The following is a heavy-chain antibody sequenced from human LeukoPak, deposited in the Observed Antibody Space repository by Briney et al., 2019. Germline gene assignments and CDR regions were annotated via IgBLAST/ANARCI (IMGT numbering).Heavy chain of an antibody. J-gene: IGHJ4*02. D-gene: IGHD1-26*01. CDR3: ARDREKYCGSYYASSYYFDY. CDR1: GYTVTGYY. CDR2: INPNSGGT. Sequence: ASVKVSCKASGYTVTGYYMHWVRQAPGQGLEWMGWINPNSGGTNYAQKFQGRVTMTRDTSISTAYMELSRLRSDDTVVYYWARDREKYCGSYYASSYYFDYWGQGTLVTVSS. V-gene: IGHV1-2*02.